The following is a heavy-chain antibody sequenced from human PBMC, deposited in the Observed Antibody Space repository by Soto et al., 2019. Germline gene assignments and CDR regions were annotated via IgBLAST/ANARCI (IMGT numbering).Heavy chain of an antibody. CDR1: GYTFTSYG. V-gene: IGHV1-18*04. D-gene: IGHD6-6*01. J-gene: IGHJ4*02. CDR2: ISAYNGNT. Sequence: QVQLVQSGAEVKKPGASVKVSCKASGYTFTSYGISWVRQAPGQGLEWMGWISAYNGNTNYAQKLQGRVTMTTDTATSTAYMELRSLRSDDTAVYYCAIDWWSSIAEPRFDYWGQGTLVTVSS. CDR3: AIDWWSSIAEPRFDY.